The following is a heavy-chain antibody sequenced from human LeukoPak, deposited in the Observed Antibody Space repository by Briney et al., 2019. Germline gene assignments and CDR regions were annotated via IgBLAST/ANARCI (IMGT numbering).Heavy chain of an antibody. V-gene: IGHV3-23*01. CDR1: GFTFSSYA. J-gene: IGHJ3*02. CDR2: ISGSGALS. D-gene: IGHD2-2*01. Sequence: PGRSLRLSCAASGFTFSSYAMSWVRQAPGKGLEWVSDISGSGALSYYADSVKGRFTISRDNPKNTLYLQMNSLRAEDTAVYYCAKEGGYCSSTSCGAFDIWGQGTMVTVSS. CDR3: AKEGGYCSSTSCGAFDI.